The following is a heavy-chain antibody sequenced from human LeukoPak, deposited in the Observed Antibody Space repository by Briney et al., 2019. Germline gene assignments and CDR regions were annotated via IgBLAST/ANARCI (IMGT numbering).Heavy chain of an antibody. CDR3: ARDLSDVSYLDV. V-gene: IGHV3-20*04. J-gene: IGHJ6*04. CDR1: GFTFSSYA. D-gene: IGHD3-16*01. CDR2: INWNGGST. Sequence: PGGSLRLSCAASGFTFSSYAMHWVRQAPGKGLEWVSGINWNGGSTGYADSVKGRFTISRDNAKNSLYLQMNSLRAEDTALYYCARDLSDVSYLDVWGKGTTVTVSS.